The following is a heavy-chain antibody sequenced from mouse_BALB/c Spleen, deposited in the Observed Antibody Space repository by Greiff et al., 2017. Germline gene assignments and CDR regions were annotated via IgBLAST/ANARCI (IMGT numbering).Heavy chain of an antibody. CDR1: GFTFSSFG. D-gene: IGHD2-14*01. J-gene: IGHJ2*01. CDR3: ARYDYFDY. Sequence: EVKLEESGGGLVQPGGSRKLSCAASGFTFSSFGMHWVRQAPEKGLEWVAYISSGSSTIYYADTVKGRFTISRDNPKNTLFLQMTSLRSEDTAMYYCARYDYFDYWGQGTTLTVSS. CDR2: ISSGSSTI. V-gene: IGHV5-17*02.